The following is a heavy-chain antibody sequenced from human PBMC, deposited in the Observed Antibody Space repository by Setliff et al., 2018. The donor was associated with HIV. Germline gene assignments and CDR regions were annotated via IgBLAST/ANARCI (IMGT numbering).Heavy chain of an antibody. CDR2: INTNTGNP. V-gene: IGHV7-4-1*02. D-gene: IGHD2-8*01. J-gene: IGHJ3*02. Sequence: ASVKVSCKASGYTFTNYGVNWVRQAPGQGLEWMGWINTNTGNPTYAQGVTGRFVFSLDTSVSTAYLQISSLKAEDTAMYYCARVSNALGYDAFDIWGQETMVTVSS. CDR1: GYTFTNYG. CDR3: ARVSNALGYDAFDI.